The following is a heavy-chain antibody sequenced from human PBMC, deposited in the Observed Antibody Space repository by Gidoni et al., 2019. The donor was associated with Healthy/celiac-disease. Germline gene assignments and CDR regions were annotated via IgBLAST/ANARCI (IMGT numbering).Heavy chain of an antibody. D-gene: IGHD3-16*02. J-gene: IGHJ4*02. V-gene: IGHV1-2*02. CDR1: GYTFTCYY. CDR3: ARVEITFGGVIPYDY. Sequence: QVQLVQSGAEVKKPGASVKVSCKASGYTFTCYYMHWVRQAPGQGLEWMGWINPNSGGTNYAQKFQGRVTMTRDTSISTAYMELSRLRSDDTAVYYCARVEITFGGVIPYDYWGQGTLVTVSS. CDR2: INPNSGGT.